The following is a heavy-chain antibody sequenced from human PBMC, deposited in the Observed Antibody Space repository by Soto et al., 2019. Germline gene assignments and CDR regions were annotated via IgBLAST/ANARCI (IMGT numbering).Heavy chain of an antibody. CDR2: IYWDDDK. D-gene: IGHD6-13*01. CDR1: GFSLSTTGMG. V-gene: IGHV2-5*02. J-gene: IGHJ4*02. Sequence: QITLKESGPTLVKPTQTLTLTCTFSGFSLSTTGMGVGWIRQPPGKALEWLALIYWDDDKRYSPSLKRRLTITKDTSQNQDVLTMTNMDTEDTATYYCAHAPLTSRWALDYWGQGTMVSVSS. CDR3: AHAPLTSRWALDY.